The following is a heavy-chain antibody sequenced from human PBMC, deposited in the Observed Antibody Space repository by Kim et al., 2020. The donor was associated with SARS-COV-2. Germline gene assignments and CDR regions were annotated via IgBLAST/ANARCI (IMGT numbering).Heavy chain of an antibody. J-gene: IGHJ3*02. V-gene: IGHV3-23*01. CDR3: AKEEAVVLRKFDWLPRDAFDI. CDR1: GFTFSSYA. Sequence: GWSLRLSCAASGFTFSSYAMSWVRQAPGKGLEWVSAISGSGGSTYYADSVKGRFTISRDNSKNTLYLQMNSLRAEDTAVYYCAKEEAVVLRKFDWLPRDAFDIWGQGTLVTVSS. CDR2: ISGSGGST. D-gene: IGHD3-9*01.